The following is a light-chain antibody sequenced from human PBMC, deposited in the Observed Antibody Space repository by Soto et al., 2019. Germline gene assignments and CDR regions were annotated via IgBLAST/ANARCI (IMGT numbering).Light chain of an antibody. CDR3: MQTIRLPLT. Sequence: DIVLTQTPLSLSVTPGQPASISCKSSQTLRHSDGRTYVYWYVQRPGQSPQLLIYEVFNRFSGVPDRFGGYGAGTDFTLEISRVEAEDVGVYYCMQTIRLPLTFGGGTKVDIK. V-gene: IGKV2D-29*02. J-gene: IGKJ4*02. CDR2: EVF. CDR1: QTLRHSDGRTY.